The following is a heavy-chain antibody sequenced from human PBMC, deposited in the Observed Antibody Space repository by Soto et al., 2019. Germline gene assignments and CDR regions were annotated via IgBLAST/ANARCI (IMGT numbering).Heavy chain of an antibody. J-gene: IGHJ4*02. CDR1: GFTFSDYW. Sequence: EVQLVESGGGLVQPGGSLRLSCGASGFTFSDYWMHWVRQAPGKGLEWVSRINSDESTTYADSVKGRFTISRDNAKNTLYLQMISLRAKDTAVYYCARALVIRGIINDYWGQGTLVTVSS. CDR2: INSDEST. V-gene: IGHV3-74*01. D-gene: IGHD3-10*01. CDR3: ARALVIRGIINDY.